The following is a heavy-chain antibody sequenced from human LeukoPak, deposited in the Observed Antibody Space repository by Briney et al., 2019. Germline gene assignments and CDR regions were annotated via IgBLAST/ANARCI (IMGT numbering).Heavy chain of an antibody. CDR3: ARERKTNYYDSSGYYSSRRVDY. CDR2: MNPNSGNT. CDR1: GYTFTSYD. Sequence: ASVKVSCKASGYTFTSYDINWVRQATGQGLEWMGWMNPNSGNTGYAQKFQGRVTMTRNTSISTAYMELSSLRSEDTAVYYCARERKTNYYDSSGYYSSRRVDYWGQGTLVTVSS. J-gene: IGHJ4*02. V-gene: IGHV1-8*01. D-gene: IGHD3-22*01.